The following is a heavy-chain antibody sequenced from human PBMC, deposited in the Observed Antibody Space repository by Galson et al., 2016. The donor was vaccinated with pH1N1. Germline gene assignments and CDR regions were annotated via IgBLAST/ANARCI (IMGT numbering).Heavy chain of an antibody. CDR3: ARRSAVAGVDY. J-gene: IGHJ4*02. Sequence: QSGAEVKKPGESLKISCQGSGYSFSSHWIGWVRQMPGKGLEWMGIIYPGDSDTKYSPSFQGQVTFSADKSSNTAYVQWNSLKTSDTAIYFCARRSAVAGVDYWGQGTLVTVSS. CDR1: GYSFSSHW. D-gene: IGHD6-19*01. V-gene: IGHV5-51*01. CDR2: IYPGDSDT.